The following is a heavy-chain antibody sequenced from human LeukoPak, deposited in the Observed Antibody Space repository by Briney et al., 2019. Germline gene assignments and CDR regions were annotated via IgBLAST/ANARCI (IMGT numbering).Heavy chain of an antibody. Sequence: PGGSLRLSCAASGFTFSIYSMNWVRQAPGKGLEWVSYISVGSHIIYYADSVKGRFTISRDNAKNSLYLQMNSLRSEDTAVYYCARGHDSSGYYNYYYGMDVWGQGTTVTVSS. D-gene: IGHD3-22*01. V-gene: IGHV3-48*01. CDR2: ISVGSHII. J-gene: IGHJ6*02. CDR3: ARGHDSSGYYNYYYGMDV. CDR1: GFTFSIYS.